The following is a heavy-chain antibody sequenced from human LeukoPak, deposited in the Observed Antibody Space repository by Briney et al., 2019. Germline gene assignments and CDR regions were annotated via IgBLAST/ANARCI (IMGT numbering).Heavy chain of an antibody. CDR1: GGTFSSYT. CDR3: ARGGSYSSGWYRFDY. Sequence: ASVKVSCKASGGTFSSYTISWVRQAPGQGLEWMGRIIPILGIANYAQKFQGRVMITADKSTSTAYMELSSLRSEDTAVYYCARGGSYSSGWYRFDYWGKGTLVTVSS. CDR2: IIPILGIA. D-gene: IGHD6-19*01. J-gene: IGHJ4*02. V-gene: IGHV1-69*02.